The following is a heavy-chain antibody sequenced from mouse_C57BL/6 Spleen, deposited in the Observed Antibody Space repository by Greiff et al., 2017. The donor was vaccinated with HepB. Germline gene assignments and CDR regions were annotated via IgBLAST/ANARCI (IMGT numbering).Heavy chain of an antibody. D-gene: IGHD2-2*01. CDR3: ARGEGGYPWFAY. CDR1: GYTFTSYW. V-gene: IGHV1-64*01. J-gene: IGHJ3*01. Sequence: QVQLQQSGAELVKPGASVKLSCKASGYTFTSYWMHWVKQRPGQGLEWIGMIHPNSGSTNYNEKFKSKATLTVDKSSSTAYMQLSSLTSEDSAVYYCARGEGGYPWFAYWGQGTLVTVSA. CDR2: IHPNSGST.